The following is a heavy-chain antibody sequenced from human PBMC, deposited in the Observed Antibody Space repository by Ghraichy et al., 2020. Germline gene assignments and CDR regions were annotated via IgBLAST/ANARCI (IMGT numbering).Heavy chain of an antibody. D-gene: IGHD2-15*01. J-gene: IGHJ4*02. CDR2: INHSGST. V-gene: IGHV4-34*01. CDR3: ARGGSDIVVVVAAFFDY. Sequence: SETLSLTCAVYGGSFSGYYWSWIRQPPGKGLEWIGEINHSGSTNYNPSLKSRVTISVDTSKNQFSLKLSSVTAADTAVYYCARGGSDIVVVVAAFFDYWGQGTLVTVSS. CDR1: GGSFSGYY.